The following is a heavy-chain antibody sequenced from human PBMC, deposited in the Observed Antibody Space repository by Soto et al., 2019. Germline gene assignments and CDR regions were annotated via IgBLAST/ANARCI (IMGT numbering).Heavy chain of an antibody. D-gene: IGHD3-22*01. V-gene: IGHV1-18*01. CDR2: ISAYNGNT. J-gene: IGHJ4*02. CDR3: ARAGYYDSSGYYHLDY. Sequence: GASVKVSCKASGYTFTSYGISWVRQAPGQGLEWMGWISAYNGNTNYAQKLQGRVTMTTDTSTSTAYMELRSLRSDDTAVCYCARAGYYDSSGYYHLDYWGQGXLVTVSS. CDR1: GYTFTSYG.